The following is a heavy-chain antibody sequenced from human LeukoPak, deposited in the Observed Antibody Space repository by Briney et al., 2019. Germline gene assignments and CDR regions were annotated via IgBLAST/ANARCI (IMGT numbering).Heavy chain of an antibody. CDR2: INHSGST. D-gene: IGHD3-3*01. Sequence: SETLSLTCAVYGGSFSGYYWSWIRQPPGKGLEWIGEINHSGSTNYNPSLKSRVTISVDTSKNQFSLKLSSVTAADTAVYYCARGASYYDFWSGYRLDYWGQGTLVTVSS. CDR1: GGSFSGYY. CDR3: ARGASYYDFWSGYRLDY. J-gene: IGHJ4*02. V-gene: IGHV4-34*01.